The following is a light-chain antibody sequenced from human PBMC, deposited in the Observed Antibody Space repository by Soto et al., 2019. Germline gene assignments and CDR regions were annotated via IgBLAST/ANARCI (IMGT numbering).Light chain of an antibody. Sequence: EIALTQSPGTLSLSPGERATLSCRASQIVSSTSLAWFQQKPGQAPRLLIYGASTRATGIPDRFSGSGSGTDFTLTISGLEPEDFALYYCQQYGVTPPNTFGGGTKVEV. CDR3: QQYGVTPPNT. J-gene: IGKJ4*01. CDR2: GAS. CDR1: QIVSSTS. V-gene: IGKV3-20*01.